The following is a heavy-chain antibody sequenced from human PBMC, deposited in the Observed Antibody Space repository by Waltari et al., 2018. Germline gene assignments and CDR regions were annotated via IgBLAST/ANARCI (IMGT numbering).Heavy chain of an antibody. J-gene: IGHJ5*02. V-gene: IGHV3-53*02. CDR3: ASSLDSSGST. CDR2: INSDGST. CDR1: GFTVNSNY. D-gene: IGHD3-22*01. Sequence: EVQLVETGGGLIQPGGSLRLSCAASGFTVNSNYLSWIHQAPGKGLEWVSLINSDGSTYYADSVKGRFIISRDNSKNTLNLQMNSLRAEDTALYYCASSLDSSGSTWGQGTLVTVSS.